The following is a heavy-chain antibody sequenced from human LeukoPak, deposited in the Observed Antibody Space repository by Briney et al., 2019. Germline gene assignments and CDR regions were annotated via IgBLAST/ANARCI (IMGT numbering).Heavy chain of an antibody. J-gene: IGHJ4*01. CDR2: LSGSGITT. CDR3: AKGIYSSGWSYFDY. D-gene: IGHD6-19*01. Sequence: GGSLRLSCAASGLTFSNSAMSWFRQAPGKGLKWASTLSGSGITTYYADSVKGRFTISRDNSKNTLYLQMNSLRAEDTAVYYCAKGIYSSGWSYFDYWGHGTLVTVSS. V-gene: IGHV3-23*01. CDR1: GLTFSNSA.